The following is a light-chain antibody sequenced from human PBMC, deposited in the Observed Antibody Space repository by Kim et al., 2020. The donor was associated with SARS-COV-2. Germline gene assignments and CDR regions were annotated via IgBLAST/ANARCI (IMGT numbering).Light chain of an antibody. Sequence: DIQMTQSPSTLSASVGDRVTITCRASQSISGWLAWYQQKPGKAPKFLIYKASILESGVPPRFSGSGSGTEFTLTIGSLQPDDFATYYGQQYDSFPLTYGGGTKVDIK. J-gene: IGKJ4*01. CDR1: QSISGW. V-gene: IGKV1-5*03. CDR3: QQYDSFPLT. CDR2: KAS.